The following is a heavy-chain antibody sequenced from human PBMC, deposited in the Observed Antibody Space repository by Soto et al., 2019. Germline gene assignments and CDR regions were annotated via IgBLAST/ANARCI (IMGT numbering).Heavy chain of an antibody. Sequence: SETPSLTCTISGGSISSYYWSWIRQSPGKGLEWIGYVSYSGSTNYNPSLKSRVTISVDTSKNQFSLKLSSVTAADTAVYYCARLGGYSSPAYDWGQGTLVTVSS. J-gene: IGHJ4*02. V-gene: IGHV4-59*08. CDR3: ARLGGYSSPAYD. CDR2: VSYSGST. CDR1: GGSISSYY. D-gene: IGHD6-13*01.